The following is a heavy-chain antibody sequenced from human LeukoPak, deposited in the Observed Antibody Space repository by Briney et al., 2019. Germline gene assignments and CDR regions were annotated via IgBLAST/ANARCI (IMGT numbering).Heavy chain of an antibody. V-gene: IGHV4-59*01. Sequence: SETLSLTCTVSGGSISSYYWSWIRQPPGKGLEWIGYIYYSGSTNYNPSLKSRVTISVDTSKNQFSLKLSSVTAADTAVYYCARGLCYYYYYGMDVWGQGTTVTVSS. CDR1: GGSISSYY. CDR2: IYYSGST. J-gene: IGHJ6*02. CDR3: ARGLCYYYYYGMDV.